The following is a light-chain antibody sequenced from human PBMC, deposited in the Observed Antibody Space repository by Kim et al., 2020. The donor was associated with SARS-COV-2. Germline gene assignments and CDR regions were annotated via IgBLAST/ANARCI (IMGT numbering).Light chain of an antibody. Sequence: SVGDRVTISCRASQGIGSYLAWYQQKPGKAPKLLIYAASTLQSGVPSRFSGSGAGTEFTLTISSLQPEDFATYYCQELNTYPRVTFGQGTRLEIK. CDR1: QGIGSY. CDR2: AAS. J-gene: IGKJ5*01. V-gene: IGKV1-9*01. CDR3: QELNTYPRVT.